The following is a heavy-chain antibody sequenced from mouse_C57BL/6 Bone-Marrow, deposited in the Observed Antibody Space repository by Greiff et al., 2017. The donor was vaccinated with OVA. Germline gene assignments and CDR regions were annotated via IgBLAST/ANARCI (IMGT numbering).Heavy chain of an antibody. D-gene: IGHD2-3*01. Sequence: QVQLKESGAELVRPGTSVKMSCKASGYTFTNYWIGWAKQRPGHGLEWIGDIYPGGGYTNYNEKFKGKATLTADKSSSTAYMQFSSLTSEDSAIYYCAREVDGYYDYWGQGTTLTVSS. CDR2: IYPGGGYT. CDR3: AREVDGYYDY. CDR1: GYTFTNYW. J-gene: IGHJ2*01. V-gene: IGHV1-63*01.